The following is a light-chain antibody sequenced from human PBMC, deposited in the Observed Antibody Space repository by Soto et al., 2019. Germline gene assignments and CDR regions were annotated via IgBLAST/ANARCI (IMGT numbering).Light chain of an antibody. V-gene: IGKV1-5*03. J-gene: IGKJ1*01. Sequence: DIQMTQSPSTLSAFVGDRVTITCRASQRISIWLAWYQQKPAKVPKLLIYKASTLESGVPSRFSASGSGTEFTLTISSLQPDDFATYYCQQYASYSPTFGQGTKVEIK. CDR1: QRISIW. CDR2: KAS. CDR3: QQYASYSPT.